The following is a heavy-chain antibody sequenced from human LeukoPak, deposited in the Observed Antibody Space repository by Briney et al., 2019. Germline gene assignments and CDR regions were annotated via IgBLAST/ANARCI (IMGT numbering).Heavy chain of an antibody. V-gene: IGHV3-20*04. Sequence: GGSLRLSCAASGFTFDDYGMSWVRQAPGKGLEWVSGINWNGGNTGYADSVKGRFTISRDNAKNSLYLQMNSLRAEDTALYYCARVRSPLYSSSWSRSEYYFDYWGQGTLVTVSS. CDR1: GFTFDDYG. CDR3: ARVRSPLYSSSWSRSEYYFDY. CDR2: INWNGGNT. J-gene: IGHJ4*02. D-gene: IGHD6-13*01.